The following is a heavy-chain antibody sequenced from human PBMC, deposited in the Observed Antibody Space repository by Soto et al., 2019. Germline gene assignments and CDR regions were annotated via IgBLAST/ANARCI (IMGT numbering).Heavy chain of an antibody. CDR1: GGSISSGGYY. V-gene: IGHV4-31*03. D-gene: IGHD6-13*01. J-gene: IGHJ5*02. CDR2: IYYSGST. CDR3: ARDDSSKNLWVEENWFDP. Sequence: LSLTCTVSGGSISSGGYYWSWIRQHPGKGLEWIGYIYYSGSTYYNPSLKSRVTISVDTSKNQFSLKLSSVTAADTAVYYCARDDSSKNLWVEENWFDPWGQGTLVTAPQ.